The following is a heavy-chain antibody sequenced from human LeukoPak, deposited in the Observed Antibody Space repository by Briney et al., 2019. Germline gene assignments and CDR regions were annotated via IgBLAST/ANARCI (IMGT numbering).Heavy chain of an antibody. V-gene: IGHV1-46*01. CDR1: GYTFTSYY. D-gene: IGHD5-12*01. J-gene: IGHJ4*02. CDR2: INPSGGST. Sequence: ASVKVSCKASGYTFTSYYMHWVRQAPGQGLEWMGIINPSGGSTSYAQKFQGRVTMTRDMSTSTVYMELSSLRSEDTAVYYCASSALRGDHFDYWGQGTLVTVSS. CDR3: ASSALRGDHFDY.